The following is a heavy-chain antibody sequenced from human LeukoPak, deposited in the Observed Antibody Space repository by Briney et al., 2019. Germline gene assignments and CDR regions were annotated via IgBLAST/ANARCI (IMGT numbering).Heavy chain of an antibody. CDR1: GFSVSGNY. CDR2: VYSGGST. J-gene: IGHJ4*02. CDR3: ARGLRTLFYFDF. V-gene: IGHV3-66*01. Sequence: GGSLRLSCAASGFSVSGNYVSWVRQAPGKGLEWVSIVYSGGSTYYADSVKGRLTISRDTSKNTVYLQMNSLRAEDTAVYYCARGLRTLFYFDFWGQGTLVTVAS.